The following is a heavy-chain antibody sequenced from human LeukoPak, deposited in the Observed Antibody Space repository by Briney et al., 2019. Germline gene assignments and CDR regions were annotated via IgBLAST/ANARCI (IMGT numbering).Heavy chain of an antibody. Sequence: ASVKVSCKASGYTFTSYYMHWVRQAPGQGLEWMGIINPSGGSTSYAQKFQGRVTMTRDTSTSTVYMELSSLRSEDTAVYYCARVSDDFWSGHYYYGMDVWGQGTTVTVSS. CDR3: ARVSDDFWSGHYYYGMDV. D-gene: IGHD3-3*01. CDR2: INPSGGST. CDR1: GYTFTSYY. V-gene: IGHV1-46*01. J-gene: IGHJ6*02.